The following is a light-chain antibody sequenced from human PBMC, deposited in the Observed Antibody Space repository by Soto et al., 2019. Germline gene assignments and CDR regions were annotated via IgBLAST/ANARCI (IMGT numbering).Light chain of an antibody. CDR2: GTS. J-gene: IGKJ1*01. Sequence: ETVLTQSPGTLSLSPGERATLSCRASQSVSSSSLAWYQQRPGQAPRLLIYGTSSRATGIPDRFSGSGSGTEFTLTISSLQSEDFAVYYCQQYGSSPWTFGQGTKVDIK. CDR1: QSVSSSS. V-gene: IGKV3-20*01. CDR3: QQYGSSPWT.